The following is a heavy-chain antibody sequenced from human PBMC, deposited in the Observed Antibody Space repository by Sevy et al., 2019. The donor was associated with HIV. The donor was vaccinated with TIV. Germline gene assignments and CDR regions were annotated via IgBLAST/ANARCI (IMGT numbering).Heavy chain of an antibody. CDR3: ARGGWETVNEHNYVEIAVVTANKKATPLDY. J-gene: IGHJ4*02. Sequence: GGSLRLSCAASGFTFSSYSMNWVRQAPGKGLEWVSSISSSSSYINYADSVKGRFTISRDNAKNSSFLQMNSVRAEDTAQYYCARGGWETVNEHNYVEIAVVTANKKATPLDYWGQGTLVTVSS. D-gene: IGHD2-21*02. CDR2: ISSSSSYI. CDR1: GFTFSSYS. V-gene: IGHV3-21*01.